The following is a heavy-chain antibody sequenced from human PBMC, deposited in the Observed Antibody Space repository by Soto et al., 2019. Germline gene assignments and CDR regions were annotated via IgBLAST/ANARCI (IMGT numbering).Heavy chain of an antibody. D-gene: IGHD5-12*01. CDR2: IHNSGSS. CDR1: GGSISSGGYY. J-gene: IGHJ4*02. Sequence: PSETLSLTCTVSGGSISSGGYYWSWIRQPPGKGLEWIGYIHNSGSSHYRPSLKSRLNISLDTSKNQFSLKVRSVTAADTAVYSCARLRDGYNSFDYWGQGFLVTVSS. V-gene: IGHV4-30-4*01. CDR3: ARLRDGYNSFDY.